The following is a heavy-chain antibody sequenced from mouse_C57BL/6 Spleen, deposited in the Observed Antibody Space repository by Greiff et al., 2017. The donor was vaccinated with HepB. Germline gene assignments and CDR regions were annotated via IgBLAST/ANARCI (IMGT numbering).Heavy chain of an antibody. CDR1: GYAFSSAW. V-gene: IGHV1-82*01. Sequence: VQLQQSGPELVKPGASVKISCKASGYAFSSAWMNWVKQRPGKGLEWIGRIYPGDGDTNYNGKFKGQATLTADKSSSTAYMHLSSLTSEDSAVYFCARGYAMDYWGQGTSVTVSS. CDR3: ARGYAMDY. J-gene: IGHJ4*01. CDR2: IYPGDGDT.